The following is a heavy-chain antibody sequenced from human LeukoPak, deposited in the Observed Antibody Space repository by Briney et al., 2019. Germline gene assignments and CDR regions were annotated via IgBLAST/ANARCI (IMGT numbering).Heavy chain of an antibody. Sequence: SETLSLTCTVSGASISDHYWSWIRQPPGKGLEWIGEINHSGITNYNPSLKSRVTISADTSKNQFSLKLSSVTAADTSVYYCASDTVAGTGWGQGTLVTVSS. J-gene: IGHJ4*02. V-gene: IGHV4-34*01. CDR1: GASISDHY. CDR3: ASDTVAGTG. D-gene: IGHD6-19*01. CDR2: INHSGIT.